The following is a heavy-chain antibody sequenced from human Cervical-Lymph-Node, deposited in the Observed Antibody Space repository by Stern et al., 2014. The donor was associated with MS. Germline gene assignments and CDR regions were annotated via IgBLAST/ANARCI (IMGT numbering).Heavy chain of an antibody. Sequence: MQLVESGAEVKKPGSSVTVSCKASGGTFSNYAITWFRQAPGRGLEWMGDTNPLFGTTNYAQKFQGRVTMTAQESTATAYMELSGLRSEDTAVYYCAGDRHSSGFDHWGQGTLVTVSS. V-gene: IGHV1-69*01. CDR3: AGDRHSSGFDH. D-gene: IGHD3-22*01. CDR2: TNPLFGTT. CDR1: GGTFSNYA. J-gene: IGHJ4*02.